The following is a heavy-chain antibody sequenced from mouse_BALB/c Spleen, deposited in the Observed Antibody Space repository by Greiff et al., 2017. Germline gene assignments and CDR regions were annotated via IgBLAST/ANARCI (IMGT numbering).Heavy chain of an antibody. D-gene: IGHD2-4*01. CDR1: GYTFTSYY. CDR3: ARSMITTMDY. CDR2: IYPGNVNT. J-gene: IGHJ4*01. Sequence: VQLQQSGPELVKPGASVRISCKASGYTFTSYYIHWVKQRPGQGLEWIGWIYPGNVNTKYNEKFKGKATLTADKSSSTAYMQLSSLTSEDSAVYFCARSMITTMDYWGQGTSVTVSS. V-gene: IGHV1S56*01.